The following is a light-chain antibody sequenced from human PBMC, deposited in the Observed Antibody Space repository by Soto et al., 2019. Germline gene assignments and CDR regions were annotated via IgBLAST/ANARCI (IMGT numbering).Light chain of an antibody. V-gene: IGKV1-39*01. Sequence: DIQMTQSPSSLSASVGDRVTITCRASQSISSYLNWYQQKPGKAPNLLIYAASSLQSGVPSRFSGSGSGTDFTLTISSLQPEDFATYYCQQRYSTPRTFGQGTRLEI. CDR2: AAS. CDR1: QSISSY. CDR3: QQRYSTPRT. J-gene: IGKJ2*01.